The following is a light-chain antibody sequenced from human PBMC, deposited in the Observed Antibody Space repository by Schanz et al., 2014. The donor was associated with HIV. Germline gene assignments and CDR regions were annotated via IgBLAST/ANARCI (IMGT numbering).Light chain of an antibody. Sequence: EIVLTQSPGTLSLSPGERATLSCRASQSVSSNSLVWYQQKPGQAPRPLIYGSSIRITGIPDRFSGSGSGTDFSLTISRLEPEDFAVYYCQQYGSSPRTFGQGTKVEIK. CDR2: GSS. CDR1: QSVSSNS. V-gene: IGKV3-20*01. CDR3: QQYGSSPRT. J-gene: IGKJ1*01.